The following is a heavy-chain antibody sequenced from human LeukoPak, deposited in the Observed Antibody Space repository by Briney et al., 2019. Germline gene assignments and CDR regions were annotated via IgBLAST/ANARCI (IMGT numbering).Heavy chain of an antibody. V-gene: IGHV3-23*01. Sequence: GGSLRLSCAASGFTFSSYAMSWVRQAPGKGLKWVSAISDSGGTTYHADSVKGRFTISRDNSKNTVYLQMNSLRAEDTAVYYCAKVYGHFDYWGQGTLVTVSS. CDR1: GFTFSSYA. D-gene: IGHD4-17*01. CDR2: ISDSGGTT. J-gene: IGHJ4*02. CDR3: AKVYGHFDY.